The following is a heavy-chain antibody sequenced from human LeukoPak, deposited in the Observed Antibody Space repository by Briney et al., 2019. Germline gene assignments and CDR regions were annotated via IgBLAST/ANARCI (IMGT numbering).Heavy chain of an antibody. CDR2: ISSNGGST. J-gene: IGHJ6*03. CDR3: ARSYQLPYYYYYYYMDV. D-gene: IGHD2-2*01. V-gene: IGHV3-64*01. Sequence: GGSLRLSCAASGFTFSSYAMHWVRQAPGKGLEYVSAISSNGGSTYYANSVKGRFTISRDNSKNTLYLQMGSLRAEDMAVYYCARSYQLPYYYYYYYMDVWGKGTTVTVSS. CDR1: GFTFSSYA.